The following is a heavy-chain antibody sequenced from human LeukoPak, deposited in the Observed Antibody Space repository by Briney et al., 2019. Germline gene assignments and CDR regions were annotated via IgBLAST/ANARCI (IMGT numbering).Heavy chain of an antibody. D-gene: IGHD4-17*01. CDR2: IYYSGST. V-gene: IGHV4-61*01. CDR3: ARDTGDYFDY. J-gene: IGHJ4*02. CDR1: GGSISTSNYY. Sequence: PSETLSLTCPVSGGSISTSNYYWSWIRQPPGKGLEWIGYIYYSGSTNYNPSLKSRVTISVDTSKNQFSLKLSSVTAADTAVYYCARDTGDYFDYWGQGTLVTVSS.